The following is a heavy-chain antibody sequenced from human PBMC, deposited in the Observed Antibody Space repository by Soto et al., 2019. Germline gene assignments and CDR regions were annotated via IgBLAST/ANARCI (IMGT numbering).Heavy chain of an antibody. V-gene: IGHV3-23*03. D-gene: IGHD3-9*01. CDR1: GFTFSTYT. Sequence: EAPLLESGGQLVQPGGSLRLSCAASGFTFSTYTMNWVRQAPGKGLEWVAGIFPGGSTDYANSVKGRFTISRDHSQSRVFLQRSSLRDEDTAVYYCAKDRQPDGIWTFALWGQGTLVTVSS. CDR2: IFPGGST. CDR3: AKDRQPDGIWTFAL. J-gene: IGHJ4*02.